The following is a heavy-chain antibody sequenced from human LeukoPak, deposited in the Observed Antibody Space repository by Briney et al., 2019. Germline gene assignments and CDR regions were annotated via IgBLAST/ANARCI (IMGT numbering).Heavy chain of an antibody. D-gene: IGHD5-24*01. CDR1: GYTFTGYY. CDR3: ARDQGGYIYKGIDY. Sequence: ASVKVSCKASGYTFTGYYMHWVRQAPGQGFEWMGWINTNTGNPTYAQGFTGRFVFSLDTSVSTAYLQISSLKAEDTAVYYCARDQGGYIYKGIDYWGQGTLVTVSS. J-gene: IGHJ4*02. CDR2: INTNTGNP. V-gene: IGHV7-4-1*02.